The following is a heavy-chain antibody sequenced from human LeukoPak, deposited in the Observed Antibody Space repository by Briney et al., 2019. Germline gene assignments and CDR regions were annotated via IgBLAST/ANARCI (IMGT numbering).Heavy chain of an antibody. Sequence: SETLSLTCAVSGGSISSGGYSWSWIRQPPGKGLEWIGYIYHSGSTYYNPSLKSRVTISVDRSKNQFSLKLSSVTAADTAVYYCARDRVIAVAVTENWFDPWGQGTLVTVSS. D-gene: IGHD6-19*01. CDR3: ARDRVIAVAVTENWFDP. CDR1: GGSISSGGYS. J-gene: IGHJ5*02. CDR2: IYHSGST. V-gene: IGHV4-30-2*01.